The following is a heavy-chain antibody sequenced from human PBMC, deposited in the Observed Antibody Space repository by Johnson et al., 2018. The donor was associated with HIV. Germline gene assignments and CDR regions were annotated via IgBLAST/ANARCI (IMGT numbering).Heavy chain of an antibody. CDR1: GFTFDDYA. V-gene: IGHV3-9*01. J-gene: IGHJ3*02. CDR3: AKDRAISGSYLRDAFDI. CDR2: ISWNSGSI. D-gene: IGHD1-26*01. Sequence: VLLVESGGGLVQPGRSLRLSCAASGFTFDDYAMHWVRQAPGKGLEWVSGISWNSGSIGYADSVKGRFTISRANAKNSLYLQMNSLRAEDTALYYCAKDRAISGSYLRDAFDIWGQGTMVTVSS.